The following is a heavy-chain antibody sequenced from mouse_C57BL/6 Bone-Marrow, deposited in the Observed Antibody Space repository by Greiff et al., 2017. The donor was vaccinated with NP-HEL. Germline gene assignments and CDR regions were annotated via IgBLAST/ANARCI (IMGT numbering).Heavy chain of an antibody. J-gene: IGHJ4*01. V-gene: IGHV2-5*01. CDR1: GFSLTSYG. D-gene: IGHD3-1*01. CDR3: AKGATRDYYAMDY. Sequence: VKLEESGPGLVQPSQSLSITCTVSGFSLTSYGVHWVRQSPGKGLEWLGVIWRGGSTDYNAAFMSRLSITKDNSKSQVFFKMNSLQADDTAIYYCAKGATRDYYAMDYWGQGTSVTVSS. CDR2: IWRGGST.